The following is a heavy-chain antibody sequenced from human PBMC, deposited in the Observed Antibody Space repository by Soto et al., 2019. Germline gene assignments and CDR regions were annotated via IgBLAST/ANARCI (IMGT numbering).Heavy chain of an antibody. CDR1: GGPFGGTT. Sequence: QVQLQQWGAGWWRLSEPWSLPAVVMGGPFGGTTGGGFPRPPGRGWSWFGELILSEAPNYNPSLKSRVTISVDTSKNQFSLKLSSVTAADTAVYYCARGIAAAGTVSFGRGGASHLPTGPTIQPWGQGTLVTVSS. CDR2: LILSEAP. D-gene: IGHD6-13*01. J-gene: IGHJ4*02. CDR3: ARGIAAAGTVSFGRGGASHLPTGPTIQP. V-gene: IGHV4-34*01.